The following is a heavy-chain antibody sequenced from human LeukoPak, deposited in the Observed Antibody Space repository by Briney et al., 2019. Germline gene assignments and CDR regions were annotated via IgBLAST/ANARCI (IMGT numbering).Heavy chain of an antibody. CDR2: ISSSSSYI. V-gene: IGHV3-21*01. Sequence: GGSLRLSCAASGFTFSSYSMNWVRQAPGKGLEWVSSISSSSSYIYYADSVKGRFTISRDNAKNSLYLQMNSLRAEDTAVYYCAKDSMLRGVIVPDYWGQGTLVTVSS. CDR3: AKDSMLRGVIVPDY. CDR1: GFTFSSYS. D-gene: IGHD3-10*01. J-gene: IGHJ4*02.